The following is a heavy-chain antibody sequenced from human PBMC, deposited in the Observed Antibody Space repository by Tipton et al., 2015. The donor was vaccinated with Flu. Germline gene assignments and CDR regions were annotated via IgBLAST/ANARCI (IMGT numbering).Heavy chain of an antibody. CDR1: GGSISSGSYY. D-gene: IGHD5-18*01. CDR3: ARGYSYGGNYFDY. V-gene: IGHV4-61*02. J-gene: IGHJ4*02. CDR2: IYTSGST. Sequence: TLSLTCTVSGGSISSGSYYWSWIRQPAGKGLGWIGRIYTSGSTNYNPSLKSRVTISVDTSKNQFSLKLSSVTAADTAVYYCARGYSYGGNYFDYWGQGTLVTVSS.